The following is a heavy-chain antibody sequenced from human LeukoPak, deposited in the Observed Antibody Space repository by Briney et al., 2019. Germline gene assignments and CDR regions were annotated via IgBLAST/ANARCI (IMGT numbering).Heavy chain of an antibody. CDR1: GGSISSNNYY. Sequence: SETLSLTCTVSGGSISSNNYYWGWIRQPPGKGLEWIGSVYYGGYTYYNPSLKSRVTISVDTSKNQFSLKLSSVTAADTAIYYCQSRFLEWLLDYWGQGTLVTVSS. CDR2: VYYGGYT. V-gene: IGHV4-39*01. J-gene: IGHJ4*02. CDR3: QSRFLEWLLDY. D-gene: IGHD3-3*01.